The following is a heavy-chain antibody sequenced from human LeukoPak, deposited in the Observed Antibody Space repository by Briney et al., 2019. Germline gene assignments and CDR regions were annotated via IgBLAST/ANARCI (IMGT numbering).Heavy chain of an antibody. Sequence: GASAKVSCKASGGTFSSYAISWVRQAPGQGLGWMGWINPNSGGTNYAQKFQGRVTMTRDTSISTAYMELSRLRSDDTAVYYCARVGGGLRDFDYWGQGTLVTVSS. V-gene: IGHV1-2*02. CDR1: GGTFSSYA. CDR3: ARVGGGLRDFDY. CDR2: INPNSGGT. J-gene: IGHJ4*02. D-gene: IGHD3-16*01.